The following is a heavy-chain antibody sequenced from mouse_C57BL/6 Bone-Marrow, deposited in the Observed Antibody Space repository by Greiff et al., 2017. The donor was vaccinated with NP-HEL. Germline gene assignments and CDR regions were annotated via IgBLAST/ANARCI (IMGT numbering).Heavy chain of an antibody. V-gene: IGHV1-72*01. Sequence: QVQLQQPGAELVKPGASVKLSCKASGYTFTSYWMHWVKQRPGRGLEWIGRIDPNSGGTKYNEKFKSQATLTVDKPSSTAYMQLSSLTSEDSAVYYCARRVTTRGYAMDYWGQGTSVTVSS. CDR3: ARRVTTRGYAMDY. J-gene: IGHJ4*01. D-gene: IGHD2-2*01. CDR2: IDPNSGGT. CDR1: GYTFTSYW.